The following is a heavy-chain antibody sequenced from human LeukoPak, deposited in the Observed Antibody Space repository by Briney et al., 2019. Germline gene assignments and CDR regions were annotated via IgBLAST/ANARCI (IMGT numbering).Heavy chain of an antibody. CDR1: GFIFSSYS. D-gene: IGHD3-10*01. CDR3: AKDTHPQFGELIF. J-gene: IGHJ4*02. Sequence: GGSLRLSCAASGFIFSSYSMNWVRQAPGKGLEWVSYISSSSSTIYYADSVKGRFTISRDNSKNTLYLQMNSLRAEDTAVYYCAKDTHPQFGELIFWGQGTLVTVSS. V-gene: IGHV3-48*01. CDR2: ISSSSSTI.